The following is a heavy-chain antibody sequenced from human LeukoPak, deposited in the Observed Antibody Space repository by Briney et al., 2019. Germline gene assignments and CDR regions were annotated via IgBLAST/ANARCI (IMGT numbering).Heavy chain of an antibody. CDR2: ISSSSSYI. CDR1: GFTFRSYS. V-gene: IGHV3-21*01. J-gene: IGHJ6*02. Sequence: GGSLRLSCAASGFTFRSYSMNWVRQAPGKGLEWVSSISSSSSYIYYADSVKGRFTISRDNAKNSLYLQMNSLRAEDTAVYYCARDWCSSTSCYPYYYYYGMDVWGQGTTVTVSS. CDR3: ARDWCSSTSCYPYYYYYGMDV. D-gene: IGHD2-2*01.